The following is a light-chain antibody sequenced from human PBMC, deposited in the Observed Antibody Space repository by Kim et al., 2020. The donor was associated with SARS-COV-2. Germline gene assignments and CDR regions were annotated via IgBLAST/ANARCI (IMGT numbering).Light chain of an antibody. Sequence: GQRVTISCSGSSTSLGSNYVYWYQRLPGTAPKLLIYRNNERPSGVPDRFSGSKSGTSASLAISGLRSEDEGDYYCAAWDDSLSGRVFGGGTQLTVL. CDR2: RNN. J-gene: IGLJ2*01. CDR1: STSLGSNY. CDR3: AAWDDSLSGRV. V-gene: IGLV1-47*01.